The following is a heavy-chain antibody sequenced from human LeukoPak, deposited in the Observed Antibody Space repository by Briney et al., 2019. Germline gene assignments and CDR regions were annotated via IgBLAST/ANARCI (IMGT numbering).Heavy chain of an antibody. D-gene: IGHD2-15*01. J-gene: IGHJ3*02. CDR3: ARVGISDAFDI. Sequence: GGSLRLSCAASGFTFSSYEMNWVRQAPGKGLEWVSYISSSGSTIYYADSVKGRSTISRDNAKNSLYLQMNSLGAEDTAVYYCARVGISDAFDIWGQGTMVTVSS. CDR2: ISSSGSTI. CDR1: GFTFSSYE. V-gene: IGHV3-48*03.